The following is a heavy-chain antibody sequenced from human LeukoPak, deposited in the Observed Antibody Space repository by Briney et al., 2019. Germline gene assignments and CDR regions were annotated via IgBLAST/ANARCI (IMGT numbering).Heavy chain of an antibody. Sequence: GGSLRLSCAASGFTFSSYAMSWVRQAPGKGLEWVSTISGTGGTTYDADSVKGRFTISRDNSKNTLYLQMNSLRVEDTAVYYCAKESPQFDYWGQGTLVTVSS. CDR1: GFTFSSYA. CDR3: AKESPQFDY. J-gene: IGHJ4*02. V-gene: IGHV3-23*01. CDR2: ISGTGGTT.